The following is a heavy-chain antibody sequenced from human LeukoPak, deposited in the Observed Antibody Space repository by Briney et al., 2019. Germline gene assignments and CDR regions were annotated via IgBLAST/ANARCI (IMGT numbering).Heavy chain of an antibody. CDR1: GYTFTNYG. D-gene: IGHD4-11*01. J-gene: IGHJ4*02. CDR3: ARVGTTGATADN. Sequence: GASVKVSCKASGYTFTNYGISWLRQAPGQGPEWVGIINPRGGSTDYAQKFQDRITMTSDTATSTVYMEVKSLTSEDTAVYFCARVGTTGATADNWGQGTLVTVSS. V-gene: IGHV1-46*01. CDR2: INPRGGST.